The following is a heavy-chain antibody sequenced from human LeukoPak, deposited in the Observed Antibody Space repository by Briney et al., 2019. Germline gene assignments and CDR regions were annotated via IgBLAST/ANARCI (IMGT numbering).Heavy chain of an antibody. Sequence: SETLSLTCTVSGGSISSSSYYWGWIRQPPGKGLEWIGSIYYSGSTYYNPSLKSRVAISVDTSKNQFSLKLSSVTAADTAVYYCARNDYGDYEDAFDIWGQGTMVTVSS. J-gene: IGHJ3*02. CDR2: IYYSGST. CDR1: GGSISSSSYY. D-gene: IGHD4-17*01. CDR3: ARNDYGDYEDAFDI. V-gene: IGHV4-39*01.